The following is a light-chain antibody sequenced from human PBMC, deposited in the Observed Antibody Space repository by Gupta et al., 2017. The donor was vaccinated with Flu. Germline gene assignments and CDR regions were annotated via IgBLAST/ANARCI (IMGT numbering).Light chain of an antibody. V-gene: IGLV2-14*01. CDR1: SSDVGGYKY. CDR3: SSYTSSSTLWV. J-gene: IGLJ3*02. Sequence: QPALTQPASVSGSPGQSITIPCTGNSSDVGGYKYVSWYQQHPGKAPKLMIYEVSNRPSGVSNRFSGSKSGNTASLTISGLQAEDEADYYCSSYTSSSTLWVFGGGTKLTVL. CDR2: EVS.